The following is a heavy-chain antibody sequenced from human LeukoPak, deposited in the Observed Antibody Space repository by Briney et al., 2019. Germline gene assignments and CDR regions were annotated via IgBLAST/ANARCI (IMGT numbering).Heavy chain of an antibody. V-gene: IGHV3-30*02. J-gene: IGHJ4*02. Sequence: GGSLRLSCAASGFTFSSYGMHWVRQAPGKGLEWVAFIRYDGSNKYYADSVKGRFTISRDNSKNTLYLQMNSLRAEDTAFFYCAKDVQYSIPNYFDHWGQGTLVTVSS. D-gene: IGHD4-11*01. CDR1: GFTFSSYG. CDR3: AKDVQYSIPNYFDH. CDR2: IRYDGSNK.